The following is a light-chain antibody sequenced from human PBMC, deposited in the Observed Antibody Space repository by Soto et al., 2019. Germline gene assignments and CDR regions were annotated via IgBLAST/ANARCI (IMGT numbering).Light chain of an antibody. Sequence: EVVLTQSPVTLSLSPVERATLTCRASQSFRGLLAWYQQKPGQAPRLLIYDAYNRATGIPPRFSGSGSGTDFTLTISSLEPEDSAVYYCQQRHMCPITFGHGTRLEIK. V-gene: IGKV3-11*01. J-gene: IGKJ5*01. CDR2: DAY. CDR3: QQRHMCPIT. CDR1: QSFRGL.